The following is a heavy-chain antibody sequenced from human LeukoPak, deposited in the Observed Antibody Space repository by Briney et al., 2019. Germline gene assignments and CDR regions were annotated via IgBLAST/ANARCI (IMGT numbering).Heavy chain of an antibody. CDR2: IYYSGST. D-gene: IGHD2-2*01. CDR1: GGSISSYY. V-gene: IGHV4-59*01. CDR3: ARELVVPAAMRGYYYYYGMDV. Sequence: PSETLSITCTVSGGSISSYYWNWIRQPPGKGLEWIGYIYYSGSTNYNPSLKSRVTISVDTSKNQFSLKLSSVTAADTAVYYCARELVVPAAMRGYYYYYGMDVWGQGTTVTVSS. J-gene: IGHJ6*02.